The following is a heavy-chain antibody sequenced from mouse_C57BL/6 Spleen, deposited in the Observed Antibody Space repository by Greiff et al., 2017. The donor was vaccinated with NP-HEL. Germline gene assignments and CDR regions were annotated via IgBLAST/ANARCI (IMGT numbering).Heavy chain of an antibody. CDR3: ARSYYGSRPWFAY. V-gene: IGHV5-12*01. CDR1: GFTFSDYY. J-gene: IGHJ3*01. CDR2: ISNGGGST. D-gene: IGHD1-1*01. Sequence: EVQLVESGGGLVQPGGSLKLSCAASGFTFSDYYMYWVRQTPEKRLEWVAYISNGGGSTYYPDTVKGRFTISRDNAKNTLYLQMSRLKSEDTAMYYCARSYYGSRPWFAYWGQGTLVTVSA.